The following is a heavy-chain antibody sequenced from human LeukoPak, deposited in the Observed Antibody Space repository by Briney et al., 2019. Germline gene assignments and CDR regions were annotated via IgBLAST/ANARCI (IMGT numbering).Heavy chain of an antibody. CDR1: GGSISSYY. Sequence: PSETLSLTCTVSGGSISSYYWSWIRQPPGKGLEWVGYIYSSGTTNYNASLKSRVTISVDTSKHQFSLRLSSVTAADTAVYYCVREGVGPTDDAFDVWGQGTMVTVSS. J-gene: IGHJ3*01. V-gene: IGHV4-59*13. D-gene: IGHD1-26*01. CDR2: IYSSGTT. CDR3: VREGVGPTDDAFDV.